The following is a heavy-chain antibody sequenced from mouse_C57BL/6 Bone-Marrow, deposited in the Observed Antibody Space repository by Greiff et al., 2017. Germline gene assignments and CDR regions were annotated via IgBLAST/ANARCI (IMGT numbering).Heavy chain of an antibody. CDR3: ARAGFAY. CDR2: IDLSDSYT. CDR1: GYTFTSSW. D-gene: IGHD3-3*01. V-gene: IGHV1-59*01. J-gene: IGHJ3*01. Sequence: QVQLQQPGAELVRPGPSVKLSCKASGYTFTSSWMHWVKQRTGQGLEWIGVIDLSDSYTNYNQTFKGKATLTVDTSASTAYMQLSSLTSEDAAVYYCARAGFAYWGQGTLVTVSA.